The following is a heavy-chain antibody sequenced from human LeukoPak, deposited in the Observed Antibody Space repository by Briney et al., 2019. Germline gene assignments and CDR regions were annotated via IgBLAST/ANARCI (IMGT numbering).Heavy chain of an antibody. D-gene: IGHD3-22*01. J-gene: IGHJ3*02. CDR2: ISSSSSTI. Sequence: GGSLRLSCAASGFTFSSYSMNWVRQAPGKGLEWVSYISSSSSTIYYADSVKGRFTISRDNAENSLYLQMNSLRAEDTAVYYCARDLTHYYDSSGPKDAFDIWAKGQWSPSLQ. V-gene: IGHV3-48*01. CDR3: ARDLTHYYDSSGPKDAFDI. CDR1: GFTFSSYS.